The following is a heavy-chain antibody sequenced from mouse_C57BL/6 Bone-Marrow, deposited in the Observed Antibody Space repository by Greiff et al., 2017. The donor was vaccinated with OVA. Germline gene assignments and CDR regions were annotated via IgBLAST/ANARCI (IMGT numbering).Heavy chain of an antibody. Sequence: QVQLQQSGAELVKPGASVKISCKASGYAFSSYWMNWVKQRPGKGLEWIGQIYPGDGDTNYNGKFKDKATLTADKSSSTAYMQLSSLTSGDSAVYFCARDWGYFDYWGQGTTLTVSS. CDR1: GYAFSSYW. J-gene: IGHJ2*01. V-gene: IGHV1-80*01. CDR3: ARDWGYFDY. CDR2: IYPGDGDT.